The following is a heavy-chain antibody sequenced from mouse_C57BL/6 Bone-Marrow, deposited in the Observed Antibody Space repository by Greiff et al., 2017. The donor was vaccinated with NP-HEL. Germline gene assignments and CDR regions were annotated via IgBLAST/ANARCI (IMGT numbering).Heavy chain of an antibody. CDR3: ARRVVAEYYYAMDY. D-gene: IGHD1-1*01. CDR2: ISYDGSN. CDR1: GYSITSGYY. V-gene: IGHV3-6*01. J-gene: IGHJ4*01. Sequence: EVQLQESGPGLVKPSQSLSLTCSVTGYSITSGYYWNWIRQFPGNKLEWMGYISYDGSNNYNPSLKNRISITRDTSKNQFFLKLNSVTTEDTATYYCARRVVAEYYYAMDYWGQGTSVTVSS.